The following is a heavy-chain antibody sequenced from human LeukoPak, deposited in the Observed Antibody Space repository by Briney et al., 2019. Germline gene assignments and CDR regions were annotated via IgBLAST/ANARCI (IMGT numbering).Heavy chain of an antibody. CDR2: INHSGST. J-gene: IGHJ6*03. Sequence: SETLSLTCAVYGGSFSGYYWSWVRQPPGKGLEWIGEINHSGSTNYNPYLKSRVTISVDTYKNQFSLKLSSVTAADTAVYYCARAAYQLPYYYYYYYMDVWGKGTTVTVSS. V-gene: IGHV4-34*01. CDR3: ARAAYQLPYYYYYYYMDV. D-gene: IGHD2-2*01. CDR1: GGSFSGYY.